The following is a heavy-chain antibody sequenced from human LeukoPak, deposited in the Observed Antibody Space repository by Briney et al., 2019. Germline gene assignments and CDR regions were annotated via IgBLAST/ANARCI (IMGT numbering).Heavy chain of an antibody. CDR2: IGPNGFDR. D-gene: IGHD1-14*01. J-gene: IGHJ4*02. CDR1: GFTFSNSG. V-gene: IGHV3-21*06. Sequence: GGSLRLSCTTSGFTFSNSGFNWVRQAPGKGLEWVAPIGPNGFDRYTADSIKDRFTISRDNANNVLYLQMDSLRAEDTAVYYCATETNGRHYDYWGQGTLLTVCS. CDR3: ATETNGRHYDY.